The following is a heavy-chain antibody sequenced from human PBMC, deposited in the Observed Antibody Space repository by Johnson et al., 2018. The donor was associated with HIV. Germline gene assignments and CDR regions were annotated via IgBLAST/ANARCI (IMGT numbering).Heavy chain of an antibody. J-gene: IGHJ3*02. V-gene: IGHV3-30-3*01. CDR1: GFTVSSNY. CDR2: ISYDGPNK. Sequence: QVQLVESGGGLIQPGGSLRLSCAASGFTVSSNYMSWVRQAPGKGLEWVALISYDGPNKYYADSVKGRFTISRDNSKNTLYLQMNSLRAEDTALYYCARQTLRAFDIWGQGTMVTVSS. CDR3: ARQTLRAFDI.